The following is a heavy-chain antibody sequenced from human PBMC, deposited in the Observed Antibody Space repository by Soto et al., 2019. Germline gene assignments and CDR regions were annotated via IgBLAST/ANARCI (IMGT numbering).Heavy chain of an antibody. CDR1: GYTFTTFW. Sequence: GESLKISCTGFGYTFTTFWISWVRQMPGRGLEWMGRIDPRDSYTNYSPSFQGHVTISVDKSISTAYLQWGSLKASDTATYYCARLYCTSSTCDSWFDPWGQGTLVTVSS. D-gene: IGHD2-2*01. CDR3: ARLYCTSSTCDSWFDP. CDR2: IDPRDSYT. J-gene: IGHJ5*02. V-gene: IGHV5-10-1*01.